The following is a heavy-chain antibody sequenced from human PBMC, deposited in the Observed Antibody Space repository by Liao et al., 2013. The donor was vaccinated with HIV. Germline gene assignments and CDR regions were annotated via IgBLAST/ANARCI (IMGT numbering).Heavy chain of an antibody. CDR2: IYTSGST. Sequence: QVQLQESGPGLVKPSQTLSLTCTVSGGSISSGSYYWSWIRQPAGKGLEWIGRIYTSGSTNYNPSLKSRVTISVDTSKNQFSLNLNSVTAADTTVYFCARGVPPDTWGQGTLVTVSS. V-gene: IGHV4-61*02. CDR1: GGSISSGSYY. CDR3: ARGVPPDT. D-gene: IGHD5/OR15-5a*01. J-gene: IGHJ5*02.